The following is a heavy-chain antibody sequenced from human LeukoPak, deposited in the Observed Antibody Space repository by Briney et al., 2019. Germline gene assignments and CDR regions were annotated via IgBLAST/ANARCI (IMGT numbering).Heavy chain of an antibody. V-gene: IGHV5-51*01. D-gene: IGHD5-24*01. CDR2: IYPGDSDT. Sequence: GESLMISCEGSGYSFSSYWIGWVRQMPGEGLEWMGSIYPGDSDTRYSPSFQGLVTISADTSISTAYLQWSSLKASDTAMYYCARRGYNGLDFDYWGQGTLVTVSS. CDR1: GYSFSSYW. CDR3: ARRGYNGLDFDY. J-gene: IGHJ4*02.